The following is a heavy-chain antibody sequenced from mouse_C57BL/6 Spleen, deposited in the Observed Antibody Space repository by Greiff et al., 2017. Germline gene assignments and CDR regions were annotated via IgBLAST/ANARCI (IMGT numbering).Heavy chain of an antibody. CDR2: IYPGDGGT. V-gene: IGHV1-82*01. CDR3: AETGQASFDY. CDR1: GYAFSSSW. Sequence: VKLMESGPELVKPGASVKLSCKASGYAFSSSWMTWVKQRPGKGLEWIGRIYPGDGGTNYNGKFKGKATLSADNSSSTAYMQHSSLTSEDSAVYFCAETGQASFDYWGQGTTLTVSS. D-gene: IGHD3-2*02. J-gene: IGHJ2*01.